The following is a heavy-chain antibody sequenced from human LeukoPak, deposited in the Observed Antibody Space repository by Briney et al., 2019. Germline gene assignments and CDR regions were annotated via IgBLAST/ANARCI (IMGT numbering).Heavy chain of an antibody. Sequence: GGSLRLSCAASRFTFSDYYMSWIRQAPGKGLEWVSYISSSGTTIYYTDSVKGRFTIFRDNAKNSLYLQMNSLRAEDTAVYYCARESRSADASGTYGNFDYWGQGTLVTVSS. V-gene: IGHV3-11*01. J-gene: IGHJ4*02. CDR1: RFTFSDYY. CDR2: ISSSGTTI. CDR3: ARESRSADASGTYGNFDY. D-gene: IGHD3-10*01.